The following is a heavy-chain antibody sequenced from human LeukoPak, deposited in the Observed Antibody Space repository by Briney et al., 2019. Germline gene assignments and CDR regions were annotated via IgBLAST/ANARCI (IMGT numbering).Heavy chain of an antibody. D-gene: IGHD3-22*01. CDR1: GGSINSGGYF. J-gene: IGHJ4*02. CDR3: ASLKDYYDSSGYYYDY. CDR2: IYYSGST. V-gene: IGHV4-31*03. Sequence: SETLSLTCTVSGGSINSGGYFWSWIRQHPGKGLEWIEYIYYSGSTYYNPSLKSRVTMSVDTSKNQFSLKLSSVTAADTAVYYCASLKDYYDSSGYYYDYWGQGTLVTVSS.